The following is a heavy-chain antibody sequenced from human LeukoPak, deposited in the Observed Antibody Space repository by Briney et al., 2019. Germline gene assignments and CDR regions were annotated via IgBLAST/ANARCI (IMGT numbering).Heavy chain of an antibody. Sequence: TSETLSLTCAVYGGSFSGHYWSWIRQPPGKGLEWIGVINHSGSTNYNPSLKSRVTISVDTSKNQFSLKLSSVTAADTAVYYCARAPYYDFWSSYPTKLRAYWFDPWGQGTLVTVSS. D-gene: IGHD3-3*01. CDR1: GGSFSGHY. CDR2: INHSGST. J-gene: IGHJ5*02. CDR3: ARAPYYDFWSSYPTKLRAYWFDP. V-gene: IGHV4-34*01.